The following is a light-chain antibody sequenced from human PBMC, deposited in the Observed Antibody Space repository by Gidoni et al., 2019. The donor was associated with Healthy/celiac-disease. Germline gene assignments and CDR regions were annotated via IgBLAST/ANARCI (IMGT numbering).Light chain of an antibody. CDR1: QRVSSY. CDR3: QQRSNGLT. CDR2: DAS. Sequence: EIVLTQSPATLSLSPGERATLSCRASQRVSSYLAWYQQKPGQAPRLLIYDASNRATGIPARFSGSGSGTDFTRTISSLEPEDFAVYYCQQRSNGLTFGPGTKVEIK. V-gene: IGKV3-11*01. J-gene: IGKJ3*01.